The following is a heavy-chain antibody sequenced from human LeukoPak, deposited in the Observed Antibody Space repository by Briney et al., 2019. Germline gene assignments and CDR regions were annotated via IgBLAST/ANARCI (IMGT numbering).Heavy chain of an antibody. CDR2: ISYDGSNK. Sequence: PVGSLRLSCAASGFTFSSYAMHWVRQAPGKGLEWVAVISYDGSNKYYADSVKGGFTISRDNSKNTLYLQMNSLRAEDTAVYYCARPHLTFQNYFDYWGQGTLVTVSS. V-gene: IGHV3-30*01. CDR1: GFTFSSYA. CDR3: ARPHLTFQNYFDY. D-gene: IGHD2/OR15-2a*01. J-gene: IGHJ4*02.